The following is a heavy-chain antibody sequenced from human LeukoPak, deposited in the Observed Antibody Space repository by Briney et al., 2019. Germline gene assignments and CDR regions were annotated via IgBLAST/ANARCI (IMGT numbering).Heavy chain of an antibody. D-gene: IGHD4-11*01. J-gene: IGHJ4*02. CDR2: ISGSGGST. Sequence: PGGSLRLSCAASRFTFNSYAMIWLRQAPGKGLEGVSAISGSGGSTYYADSVRGRFTIYRDNSKHTLYLQINSLRDEDTAVYYCMSGNVVTTSFFDYWGQGTLVTVSS. V-gene: IGHV3-23*01. CDR1: RFTFNSYA. CDR3: MSGNVVTTSFFDY.